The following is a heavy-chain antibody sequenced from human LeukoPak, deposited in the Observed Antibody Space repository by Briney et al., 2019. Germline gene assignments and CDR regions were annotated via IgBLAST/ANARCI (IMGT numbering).Heavy chain of an antibody. CDR2: IYYSGST. V-gene: IGHV4-39*01. J-gene: IGHJ4*02. D-gene: IGHD3/OR15-3a*01. Sequence: PSETLSLTCGVYGGSFSGYSWGWIRQPPGKGLEWIGSIYYSGSTYYNPSLKSRVTISVDTSKNQFSLKLSSVTAADTAVYYCARLGRTSVPLDYWGQGTLVTVSS. CDR3: ARLGRTSVPLDY. CDR1: GGSFSGYS.